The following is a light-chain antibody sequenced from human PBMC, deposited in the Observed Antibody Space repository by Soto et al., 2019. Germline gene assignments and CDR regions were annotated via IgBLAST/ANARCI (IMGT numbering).Light chain of an antibody. Sequence: DIQMTQSPSTLSASVGDRVTITCRASQSISSWLAWYQQKPGTAPKLLIYKASTLQTGVPSRFSGSGSGTEFTFPFTSFQPDDFPTYYDKQNNDNGTFGQGTKV. V-gene: IGKV1-5*03. J-gene: IGKJ1*01. CDR3: KQNNDNGT. CDR2: KAS. CDR1: QSISSW.